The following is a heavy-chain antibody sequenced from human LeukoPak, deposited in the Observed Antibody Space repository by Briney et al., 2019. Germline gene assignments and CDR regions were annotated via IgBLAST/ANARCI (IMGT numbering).Heavy chain of an antibody. V-gene: IGHV3-23*01. CDR1: GFTFSSYA. D-gene: IGHD3-10*02. CDR2: ISGSGDST. Sequence: GGSLRLSCAASGFTFSSYAMSWVRQAPGKGLEWVSAISGSGDSTYYADSVKGRFTISRDDSKNTLYLQMNSLRAEDTAVYYCASRQGLGWHYVNWGQGTLVTVSS. J-gene: IGHJ4*02. CDR3: ASRQGLGWHYVN.